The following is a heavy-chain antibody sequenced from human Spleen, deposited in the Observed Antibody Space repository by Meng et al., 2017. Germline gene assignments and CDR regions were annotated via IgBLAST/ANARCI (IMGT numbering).Heavy chain of an antibody. CDR3: SLERDTALDY. J-gene: IGHJ4*02. CDR1: GFTFSSYW. V-gene: IGHV3-74*01. CDR2: INSDGSST. Sequence: EVQLVESGGGLVQPGGSLRLSCAASGFTFSSYWMHWVRQAPGKGLVWVSRINSDGSSTSYADSVKGRFTIFRDNAKNTLYLQMNTLRAEDTAVYYCSLERDTALDYWGQGTLVTVSS. D-gene: IGHD5-18*01.